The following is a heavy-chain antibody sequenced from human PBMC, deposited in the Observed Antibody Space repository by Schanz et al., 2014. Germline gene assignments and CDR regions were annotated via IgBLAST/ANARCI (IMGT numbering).Heavy chain of an antibody. D-gene: IGHD6-13*01. CDR3: AREQIMAAAGLVDY. J-gene: IGHJ4*01. CDR1: GFTFRDYY. V-gene: IGHV3-11*01. CDR2: ISGSGGST. Sequence: VQLLDSGGGLVQPGGSLRLSCAASGFTFRDYYMSWIRQAPGKGLEWVSGISGSGGSTYYADSVKGRFTISRDNAKNSLYLQMNSLRAEDTAVYYCAREQIMAAAGLVDYWGHGTLVTVSS.